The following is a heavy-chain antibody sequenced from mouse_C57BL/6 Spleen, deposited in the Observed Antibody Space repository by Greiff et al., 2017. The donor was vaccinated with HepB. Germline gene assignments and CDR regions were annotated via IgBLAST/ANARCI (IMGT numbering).Heavy chain of an antibody. CDR3: ARKGYGSSWDWYFDV. V-gene: IGHV1-55*01. J-gene: IGHJ1*03. Sequence: QVQLQQPGAELVKPGASVKMSCKASGYTFTSYWITWVKQRPGQGLEWIGDIYPGSGSTNYNEKFKSKATLTVDTSSSTAYMQLSSLTSEDSAVYYCARKGYGSSWDWYFDVWGTGTTVTVSS. D-gene: IGHD1-1*01. CDR1: GYTFTSYW. CDR2: IYPGSGST.